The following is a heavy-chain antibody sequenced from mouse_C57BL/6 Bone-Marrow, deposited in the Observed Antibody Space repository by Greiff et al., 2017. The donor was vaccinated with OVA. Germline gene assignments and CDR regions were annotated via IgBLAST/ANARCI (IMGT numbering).Heavy chain of an antibody. Sequence: VQLQQSGPELVKPGASVKISCKASGYSFTGYFMHWVHQSHGNILDWIGYIYPYNGVSSYNQKFKGKATLTVDKSSSTAYMELRSLTAEDSAVYYCAYYSNYGGFAYWGQGTLVTVAA. D-gene: IGHD2-5*01. CDR3: AYYSNYGGFAY. CDR1: GYSFTGYF. CDR2: IYPYNGVS. V-gene: IGHV1-31*01. J-gene: IGHJ3*01.